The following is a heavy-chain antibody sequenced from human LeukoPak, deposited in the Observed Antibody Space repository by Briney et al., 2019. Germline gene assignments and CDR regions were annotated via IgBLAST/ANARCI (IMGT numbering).Heavy chain of an antibody. V-gene: IGHV6-1*01. CDR1: GDSVSSSSNV. CDR3: ARGPGGYSYGCDY. Sequence: PSQTLSLTCAISGDSVSSSSNVWNWIRQSPSRGLEWLGRTYYGSKWNNDYAASVKSRITVNPDTSKNQFSLKLSSVTAADTAVYYCARGPGGYSYGCDYWGQGTLVTVSS. J-gene: IGHJ4*02. D-gene: IGHD5-18*01. CDR2: TYYGSKWNN.